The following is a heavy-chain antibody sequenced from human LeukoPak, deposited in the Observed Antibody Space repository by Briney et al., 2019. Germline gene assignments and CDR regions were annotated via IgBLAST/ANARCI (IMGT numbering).Heavy chain of an antibody. CDR1: GGSISSYY. CDR2: IYYSGST. Sequence: SETLSLTCTVSGGSISSYYWSWIRQPPGKGLEWTGYIYYSGSTNYNPSLKSRVTISVDTSKNQFSLKLSSVTAADTAVYYCARDLMAAARGYDAFDIWGQGTMVTVSS. D-gene: IGHD6-13*01. V-gene: IGHV4-59*01. CDR3: ARDLMAAARGYDAFDI. J-gene: IGHJ3*02.